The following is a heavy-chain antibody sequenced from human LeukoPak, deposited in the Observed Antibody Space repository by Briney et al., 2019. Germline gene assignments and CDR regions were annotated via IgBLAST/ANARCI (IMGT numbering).Heavy chain of an antibody. CDR2: INHSGST. CDR3: ARGLDYYGSGSQGYYFDY. Sequence: SETLSLTCTVSGGSISSSSYYWSWIRQPPGKGLEWIGEINHSGSTNYNPSPKSRVTISVDTSKNQFSLKLSSVTAADTAVYYCARGLDYYGSGSQGYYFDYWGQGTLVTVSS. CDR1: GGSISSSSYY. J-gene: IGHJ4*02. V-gene: IGHV4-39*07. D-gene: IGHD3-10*01.